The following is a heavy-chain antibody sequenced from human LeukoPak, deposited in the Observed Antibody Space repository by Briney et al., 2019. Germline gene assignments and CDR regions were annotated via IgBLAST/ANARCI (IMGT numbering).Heavy chain of an antibody. Sequence: GASVKVSCKASGGTFSRYAISWVRQAPGQGLEWMGGVIPIFGTANYAQKFQGRGTITAGESTSTAHIELSRFECWDKGRVYCAGDRIAVAPSTRGYYGMDVWGQGTTVTVSS. CDR2: VIPIFGTA. CDR3: AGDRIAVAPSTRGYYGMDV. D-gene: IGHD6-19*01. J-gene: IGHJ6*02. CDR1: GGTFSRYA. V-gene: IGHV1-69*13.